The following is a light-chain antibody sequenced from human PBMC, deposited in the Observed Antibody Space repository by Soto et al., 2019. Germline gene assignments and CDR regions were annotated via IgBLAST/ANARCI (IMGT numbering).Light chain of an antibody. J-gene: IGKJ1*01. Sequence: DIQMTQSPSTLSASVGDRVTITCRASQSTSSWLAWYQQKSGQAPKLLIYKASTLQSGVPSRFSGSGSGTEFTLAISSPQPDDSATYYCQQYNDNWTFGQGTKVDIK. CDR2: KAS. V-gene: IGKV1-5*03. CDR1: QSTSSW. CDR3: QQYNDNWT.